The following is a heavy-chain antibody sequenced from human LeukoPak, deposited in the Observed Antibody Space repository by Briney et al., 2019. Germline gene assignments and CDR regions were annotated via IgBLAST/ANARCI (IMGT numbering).Heavy chain of an antibody. CDR3: ARGLSGD. CDR2: IYYSGST. D-gene: IGHD1-26*01. CDR1: GGSISSYY. V-gene: IGHV4-59*01. Sequence: PSETLSLTCTVSGGSISSYYCSWIRQPPGKGLEWIGYIYYSGSTNYNPSLKSRVTISVDTSKNQFSLKLSSVTAADTAVYYCARGLSGDWGQGTLVTVSS. J-gene: IGHJ4*02.